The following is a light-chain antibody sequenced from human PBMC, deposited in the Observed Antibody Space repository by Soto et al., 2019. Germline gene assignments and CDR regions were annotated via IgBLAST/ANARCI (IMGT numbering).Light chain of an antibody. CDR1: QNIRNL. Sequence: DIHLTQSPSTLSATFGDIVTITCRASQNIRNLLAWYQQKPGKAPKPLIYDASTLKTGVPSRFSGSGSGSEFNFTITGLQPDDFATYFCQQYNTYSTFGQGTRLEIK. J-gene: IGKJ5*01. CDR2: DAS. CDR3: QQYNTYST. V-gene: IGKV1-5*01.